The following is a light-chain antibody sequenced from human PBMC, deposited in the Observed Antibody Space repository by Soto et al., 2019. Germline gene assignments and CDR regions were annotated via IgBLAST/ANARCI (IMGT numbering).Light chain of an antibody. CDR2: GAS. Sequence: EIVSTQSLATPSLSAGQTATLSCTSLQSVSSSYLAWYQQKPGQAPRLLIYGASSRATGIPDRFSGSGSGTDFTLTISRLEPEDFAVYYCQQYNNWPPWTFGQGTKVDIK. J-gene: IGKJ1*01. V-gene: IGKV3D-20*02. CDR3: QQYNNWPPWT. CDR1: QSVSSSY.